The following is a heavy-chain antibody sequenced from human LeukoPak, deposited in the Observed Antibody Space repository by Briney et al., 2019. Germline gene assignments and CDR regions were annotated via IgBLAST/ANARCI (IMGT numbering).Heavy chain of an antibody. CDR2: IYYSGST. CDR3: ARHEPYCSSTSCYWDY. D-gene: IGHD2-2*01. V-gene: IGHV4-39*01. Sequence: PSETLSLTCTVSGGSISSSSYYWGWIRQPPGKGLEWIGSIYYSGSTYYSPSLKSRVTISVDTSKNQFSLKLSSVTAADTAVYYCARHEPYCSSTSCYWDYWGRGTLVTVSS. CDR1: GGSISSSSYY. J-gene: IGHJ4*02.